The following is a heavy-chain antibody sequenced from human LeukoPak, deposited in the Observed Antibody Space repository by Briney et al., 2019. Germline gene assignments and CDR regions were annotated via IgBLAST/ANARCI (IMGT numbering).Heavy chain of an antibody. CDR2: IYYGGYT. CDR3: QSRFLEWLPDY. D-gene: IGHD3-3*01. J-gene: IGHJ4*02. V-gene: IGHV4-39*01. CDR1: GGSISSNNYY. Sequence: PSETLSLTCTVSGGSISSNNYYWGWIRQPPGKGLEWIGSIYYGGYTYYNPSLKSRVTISVDTSKSQFSLKLSSVTAADTAIYYCQSRFLEWLPDYWGQGTLVTVSS.